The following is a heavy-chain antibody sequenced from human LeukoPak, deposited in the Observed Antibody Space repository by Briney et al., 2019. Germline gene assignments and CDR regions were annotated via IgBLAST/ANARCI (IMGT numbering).Heavy chain of an antibody. CDR3: AKDVVMMVYAFDS. Sequence: GGSLRLSCAASGFTFSSYSMNWVRQAPGKGLEWVSSISSSSSYIYYADSVKGRFTISRDNAKNSLYLQMNSLRPEDTATYYCAKDVVMMVYAFDSWGQGTLVTVSS. D-gene: IGHD2-8*01. V-gene: IGHV3-21*01. CDR1: GFTFSSYS. CDR2: ISSSSSYI. J-gene: IGHJ4*02.